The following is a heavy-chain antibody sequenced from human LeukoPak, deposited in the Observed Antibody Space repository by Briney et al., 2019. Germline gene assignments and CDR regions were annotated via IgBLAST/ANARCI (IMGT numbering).Heavy chain of an antibody. CDR2: ISAYNGNT. Sequence: GASVKVSCKASGYTFTSYGISWVRQAPGQGLEWMGWISAYNGNTNYAQKLQGRVTMTTDTSTSTAYMELRSLRSDVTAVYYCARDFQELRYFDWLLPTYYYYYMDVWGKGTTVTVSS. CDR3: ARDFQELRYFDWLLPTYYYYYMDV. D-gene: IGHD3-9*01. J-gene: IGHJ6*03. CDR1: GYTFTSYG. V-gene: IGHV1-18*01.